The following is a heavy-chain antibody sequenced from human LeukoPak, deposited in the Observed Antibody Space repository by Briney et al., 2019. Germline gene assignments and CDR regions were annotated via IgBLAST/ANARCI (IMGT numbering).Heavy chain of an antibody. J-gene: IGHJ4*02. Sequence: SETLSLTCTVSGGTISSYYWNWIRQPPGKGLEWIGYIHDSGSTNYNPSLKSRVTMSVDTSKNQFSLKLSSVTAADTAVYYCARGDYGDNLFDYWGQGTLVTVSS. D-gene: IGHD4-17*01. CDR1: GGTISSYY. CDR2: IHDSGST. V-gene: IGHV4-59*12. CDR3: ARGDYGDNLFDY.